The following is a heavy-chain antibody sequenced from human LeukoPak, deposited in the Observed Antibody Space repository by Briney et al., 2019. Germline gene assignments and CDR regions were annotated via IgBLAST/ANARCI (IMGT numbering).Heavy chain of an antibody. CDR3: ARHVGRFLEWLFYTTFDY. CDR2: LSYSGST. Sequence: PSETLSLTCTVSGGSISSNNYFWGWIRQPPGKGLEWIGSLSYSGSTYYNPSLKSRVTISGDTPRNQFSLKLTSVTATDTAVYYCARHVGRFLEWLFYTTFDYWGQGTLVTVSS. J-gene: IGHJ4*02. D-gene: IGHD3-3*01. V-gene: IGHV4-39*01. CDR1: GGSISSNNYF.